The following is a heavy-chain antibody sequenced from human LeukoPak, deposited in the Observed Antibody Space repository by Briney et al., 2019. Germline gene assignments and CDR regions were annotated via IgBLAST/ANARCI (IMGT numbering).Heavy chain of an antibody. J-gene: IGHJ6*03. CDR1: GGSFSGYY. V-gene: IGHV4-34*01. Sequence: SETLSLTCAVYGGSFSGYYWSWIRQPPGKGLEGIGEINHSGSTNYNPSLKSRVTISVDTSKNQFSLKLSSVTAADTAVYYCARRAGWYSNYYYYYMDVWGKGTTVTISS. CDR3: ARRAGWYSNYYYYYMDV. D-gene: IGHD6-19*01. CDR2: INHSGST.